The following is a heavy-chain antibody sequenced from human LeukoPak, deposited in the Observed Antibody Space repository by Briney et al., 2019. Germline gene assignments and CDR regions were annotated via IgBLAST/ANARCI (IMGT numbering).Heavy chain of an antibody. J-gene: IGHJ5*02. V-gene: IGHV1-18*01. CDR2: ISAYNGNT. Sequence: ASVKVSCKASGDSFTSYGISWVRQAPGQGLEWMGWISAYNGNTNYAQKLQGRVTMTTDTSTSTAYMELRSLRSDVTAVYYCAREGYSYGLNWFDPWGQGTLVTVSS. D-gene: IGHD5-18*01. CDR3: AREGYSYGLNWFDP. CDR1: GDSFTSYG.